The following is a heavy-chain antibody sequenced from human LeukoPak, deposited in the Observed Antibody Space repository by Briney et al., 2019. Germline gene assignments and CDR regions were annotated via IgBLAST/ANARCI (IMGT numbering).Heavy chain of an antibody. CDR1: GYSFTSYW. D-gene: IGHD5-12*01. CDR3: ARVSTVATKIPPLYYYYGMDV. J-gene: IGHJ6*02. V-gene: IGHV5-51*01. Sequence: GESLKISCKGSGYSFTSYWIGWVRQMPGKGLEWMGIIYPGDSDTRYSPSFQGQVTISADKSISTAYLQWSSLKASDTAMYYCARVSTVATKIPPLYYYYGMDVWGQGTTVTVSS. CDR2: IYPGDSDT.